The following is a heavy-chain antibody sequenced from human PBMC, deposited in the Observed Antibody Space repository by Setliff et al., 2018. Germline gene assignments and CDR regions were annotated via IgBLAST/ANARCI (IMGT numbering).Heavy chain of an antibody. Sequence: SETLSLTCTVSGSSISSYYWSWIRQPAGKGLEWTGHIYIGGSANYNPSLKSRVTMSIDTSKNQFSLKLNSVTAADMAVYYCAREQWLDPPGYYYMDVWAKGTTVTVSS. CDR1: GSSISSYY. D-gene: IGHD6-19*01. J-gene: IGHJ6*03. CDR3: AREQWLDPPGYYYMDV. V-gene: IGHV4-4*07. CDR2: IYIGGSA.